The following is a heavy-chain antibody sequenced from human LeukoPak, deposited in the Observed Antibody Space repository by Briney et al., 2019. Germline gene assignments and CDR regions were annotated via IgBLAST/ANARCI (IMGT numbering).Heavy chain of an antibody. V-gene: IGHV4-31*03. CDR2: IFYSGST. CDR1: GVSISSGGYY. D-gene: IGHD3-16*02. Sequence: SETLSLTCTVSGVSISSGGYYWSWIRQHPGTGLEWIGYIFYSGSTYYNPSLESRVTISVDTSKNQFSLKLSSVTAEDTAVYYCARGCVWGSYRYFDYWGQGTLVTVSS. CDR3: ARGCVWGSYRYFDY. J-gene: IGHJ4*02.